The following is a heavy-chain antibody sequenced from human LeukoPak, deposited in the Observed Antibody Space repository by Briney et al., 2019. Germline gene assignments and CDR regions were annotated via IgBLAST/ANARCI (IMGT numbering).Heavy chain of an antibody. CDR3: ANGDYGDFSAFYY. CDR1: GFTLSSHG. Sequence: GRSLRLSCAASGFTLSSHGMHWVRQAPGKGLEWVAFIRYDGSNKYTDFVKGRFTISRDNSKNTLYLQMNSLRVEDTAVYYCANGDYGDFSAFYYWGQGNLVTVSS. D-gene: IGHD4-17*01. J-gene: IGHJ4*02. V-gene: IGHV3-30*02. CDR2: IRYDGSNK.